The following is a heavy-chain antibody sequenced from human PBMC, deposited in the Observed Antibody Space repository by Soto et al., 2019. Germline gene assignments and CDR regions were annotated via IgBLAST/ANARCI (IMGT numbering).Heavy chain of an antibody. J-gene: IGHJ3*02. CDR1: GFTFSSYG. CDR3: AKAMVVVTAISGGGGFDK. D-gene: IGHD2-21*02. Sequence: GGSLRLSCAASGFTFSSYGMHWVRQAPGKGLEWVAVISYDGSNKYCADSVKGRFTISRDNSKNTLYLQMNSPRAEDTAVYYCAKAMVVVTAISGGGGFDKWGQGTLVTVSS. V-gene: IGHV3-30*18. CDR2: ISYDGSNK.